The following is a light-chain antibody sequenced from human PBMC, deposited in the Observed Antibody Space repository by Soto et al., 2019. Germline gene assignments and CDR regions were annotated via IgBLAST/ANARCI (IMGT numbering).Light chain of an antibody. CDR2: GNS. Sequence: QSVLTQPASVSGAPGQRVTISCTGSSSNIGAGYDVHWYQQLPGTAPKLLIYGNSNRPSGVPDRFSGSKSGTSASLAITGLQAEDEADYYGQSYDSSLSGSVFCGGTKLTVL. J-gene: IGLJ3*02. CDR3: QSYDSSLSGSV. V-gene: IGLV1-40*01. CDR1: SSNIGAGYD.